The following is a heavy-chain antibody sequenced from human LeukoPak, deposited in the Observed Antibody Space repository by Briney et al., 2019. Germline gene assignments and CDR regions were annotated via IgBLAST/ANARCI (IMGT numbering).Heavy chain of an antibody. CDR3: GKGNSGSYYDAFDI. Sequence: PGRSLRLSCAASGFTFSSYVMHWARQAPGKGLEWVALIWFDGTYTYYADSVKGRFTISRDNSENTLYLQVNTLRAEDTAVYYCGKGNSGSYYDAFDIWGQGTMVTVSS. CDR2: IWFDGTYT. CDR1: GFTFSSYV. D-gene: IGHD1-26*01. J-gene: IGHJ3*02. V-gene: IGHV3-33*06.